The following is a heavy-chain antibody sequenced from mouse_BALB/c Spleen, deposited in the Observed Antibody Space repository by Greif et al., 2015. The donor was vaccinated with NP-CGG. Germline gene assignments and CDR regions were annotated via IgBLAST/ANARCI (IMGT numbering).Heavy chain of an antibody. CDR3: ARLLRYAMDY. Sequence: QVQLKESGAELAKPGASVKMPCKASGYTFTSYWMHWVKQRPGQGLEWIGYINPSTGYTEYNQKFKDKATLTADKSSSTAYMQLSSLTSEDSAVYYCARLLRYAMDYWGQGTSVTVSS. V-gene: IGHV1-7*01. CDR2: INPSTGYT. J-gene: IGHJ4*01. CDR1: GYTFTSYW. D-gene: IGHD1-1*01.